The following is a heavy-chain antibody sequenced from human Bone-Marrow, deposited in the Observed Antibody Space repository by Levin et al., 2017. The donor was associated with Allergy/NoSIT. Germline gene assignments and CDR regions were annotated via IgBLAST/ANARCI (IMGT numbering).Heavy chain of an antibody. Sequence: WASVKVSCKASGYTFTSYGISWVRQAPGQGLEWMGWISAYNGNTNYAQKLQGRVTMTTDTSTSTAYMELRSLRSDDTAVYYCARTVRRIVLMVYAHDYWGQGTLVTVSS. D-gene: IGHD2-8*01. J-gene: IGHJ4*02. V-gene: IGHV1-18*01. CDR3: ARTVRRIVLMVYAHDY. CDR2: ISAYNGNT. CDR1: GYTFTSYG.